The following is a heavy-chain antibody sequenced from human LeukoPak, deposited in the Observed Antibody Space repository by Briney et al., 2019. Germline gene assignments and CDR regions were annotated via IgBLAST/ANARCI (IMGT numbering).Heavy chain of an antibody. CDR2: ISYDGSNK. J-gene: IGHJ4*02. CDR1: GFTFSSYA. Sequence: SLRLSCAASGFTFSSYAMHSVRQAPGKGLEWVAVISYDGSNKYYADSVKGRFTISRDNSKNALYLQMNSLRDEDTAVYYCAKDLQYGSADYWGQGTLVTVCS. CDR3: AKDLQYGSADY. V-gene: IGHV3-30*04. D-gene: IGHD3-10*01.